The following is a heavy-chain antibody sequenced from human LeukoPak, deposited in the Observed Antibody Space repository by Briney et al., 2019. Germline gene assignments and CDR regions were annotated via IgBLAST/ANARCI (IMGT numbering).Heavy chain of an antibody. V-gene: IGHV1-2*02. CDR3: ARSHCISTSCYPDY. D-gene: IGHD2-2*01. CDR1: GYTFTGYY. J-gene: IGHJ4*02. CDR2: INPNSGGT. Sequence: ASVKVSCKASGYTFTGYYIHWVRQAPGPGLEWMGWINPNSGGTNYAQNFQGRVTMTRDTSISTAYMELSSLTSDVTAVYYCARSHCISTSCYPDYWGQGTLVTVSS.